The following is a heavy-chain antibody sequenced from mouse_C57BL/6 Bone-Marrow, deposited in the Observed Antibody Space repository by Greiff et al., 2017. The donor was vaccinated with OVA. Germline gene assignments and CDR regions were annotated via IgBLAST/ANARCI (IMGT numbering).Heavy chain of an antibody. CDR2: ISSGGSYT. CDR3: ARPPITTVVAGGYFDV. Sequence: EVMLVESGGDLVKPGGSLKLSCAASGFTFSSYGMSWVRQTPDKRLEWVATISSGGSYTYYPDSVKGRFTISRDNAKNTLYLQMSSLKSEDTAMYYCARPPITTVVAGGYFDVWGTGTTVTVSS. D-gene: IGHD1-1*01. J-gene: IGHJ1*03. V-gene: IGHV5-6*01. CDR1: GFTFSSYG.